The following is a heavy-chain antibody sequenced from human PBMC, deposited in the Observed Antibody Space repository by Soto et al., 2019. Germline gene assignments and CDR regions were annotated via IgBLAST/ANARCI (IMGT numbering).Heavy chain of an antibody. CDR1: GFTADDYA. CDR2: ISSNSDTI. Sequence: EVQLVESGGGLVQPGRSLRLSCVASGFTADDYAMHWVRQAPGKGLEWVSGISSNSDTIDYADSVKGRFTISRDNAKKSLFLQINSLRPEDTALYYCAKDMKWGGMTTIHYFDSWGQGTLVTVSS. V-gene: IGHV3-9*02. J-gene: IGHJ4*02. D-gene: IGHD4-17*01. CDR3: AKDMKWGGMTTIHYFDS.